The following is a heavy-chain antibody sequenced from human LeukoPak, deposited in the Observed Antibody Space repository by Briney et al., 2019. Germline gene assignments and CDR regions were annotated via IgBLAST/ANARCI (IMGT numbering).Heavy chain of an antibody. J-gene: IGHJ6*04. D-gene: IGHD3-10*02. V-gene: IGHV3-48*04. CDR3: AELGITMIGGV. Sequence: GGSLRLSCAASEFTFSSYNMNWVRQAPGKGLEWVSSISSSGSTIYYADSVKGRFTISRDNAKNSLYLQMNSLRAEDTAVYYCAELGITMIGGVWGKGTTVTISS. CDR1: EFTFSSYN. CDR2: ISSSGSTI.